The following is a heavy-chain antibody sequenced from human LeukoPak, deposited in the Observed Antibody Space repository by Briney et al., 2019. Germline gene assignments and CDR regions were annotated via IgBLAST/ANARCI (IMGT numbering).Heavy chain of an antibody. Sequence: GESLIISRKTSGYTFTSYWIGWVRQTPGKGLECVGVIFPRDSDVRYSPSFQGQVTISADKSTNTAYLHWGSLKASDSAMYYCVRSLPGTLLRGYGMDVWGPGTTVTVS. D-gene: IGHD3-10*01. V-gene: IGHV5-51*01. CDR1: GYTFTSYW. CDR3: VRSLPGTLLRGYGMDV. J-gene: IGHJ6*02. CDR2: IFPRDSDV.